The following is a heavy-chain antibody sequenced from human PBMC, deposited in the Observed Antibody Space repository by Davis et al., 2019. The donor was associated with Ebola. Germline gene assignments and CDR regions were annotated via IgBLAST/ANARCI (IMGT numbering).Heavy chain of an antibody. J-gene: IGHJ5*02. CDR2: ITPNTGAT. CDR1: GYTFTDHP. V-gene: IGHV1-2*02. Sequence: ASVKVSCKTSGYTFTDHPMHWARQAPGQGLEWVGWITPNTGATTYAQKLQRRVTLTRDTSISTAYMRLISLTSDDTAVYYCARDPTGDQPWGQGTLITVSS. CDR3: ARDPTGDQP. D-gene: IGHD7-27*01.